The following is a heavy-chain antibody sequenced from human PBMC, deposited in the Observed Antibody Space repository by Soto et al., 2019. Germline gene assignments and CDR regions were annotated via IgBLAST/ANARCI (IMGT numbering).Heavy chain of an antibody. CDR3: ASRTSRLATHYGLDV. CDR2: VYYSGST. CDR1: GGSISSYGHY. J-gene: IGHJ6*02. V-gene: IGHV4-39*01. Sequence: LSCTVSGGSISSYGHYWVWIRHRPGKGLEWIGSVYYSGSTYYNPSLKSRVSISVDTSKKQFSLNLSSVTAADTAVYYCASRTSRLATHYGLDVWGQGTTVTVS. D-gene: IGHD6-19*01.